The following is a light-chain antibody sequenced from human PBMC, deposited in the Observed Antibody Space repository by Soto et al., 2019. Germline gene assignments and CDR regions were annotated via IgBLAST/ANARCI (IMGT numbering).Light chain of an antibody. V-gene: IGKV3-15*01. Sequence: EIVMTQSPGTLSVSPGERATLSCRASQSINSNLAWYQQRPGQAPRLLIYGASTRAIGIPARFSGSGSGTEFTLTISSLQSEDFAVYYCQQYDNWPPWTFGQGTKVDIK. CDR1: QSINSN. J-gene: IGKJ1*01. CDR2: GAS. CDR3: QQYDNWPPWT.